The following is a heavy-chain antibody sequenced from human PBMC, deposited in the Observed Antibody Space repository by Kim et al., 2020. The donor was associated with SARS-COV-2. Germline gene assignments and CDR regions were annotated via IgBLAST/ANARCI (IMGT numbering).Heavy chain of an antibody. Sequence: ADSVKGRFTISRDNSKNTLYLQMNSLRAEDTAVYYCARSYDSSGYYAFDIWGQGTMVTVSS. J-gene: IGHJ3*02. CDR3: ARSYDSSGYYAFDI. D-gene: IGHD3-22*01. V-gene: IGHV3-23*01.